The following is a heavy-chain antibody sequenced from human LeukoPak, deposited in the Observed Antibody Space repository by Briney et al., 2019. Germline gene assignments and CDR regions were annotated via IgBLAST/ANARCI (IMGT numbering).Heavy chain of an antibody. D-gene: IGHD4-23*01. V-gene: IGHV3-48*04. CDR2: ISSSSSNI. CDR1: GFTFSSYT. J-gene: IGHJ5*02. Sequence: GGSLRLSCAASGFTFSSYTMNWVRQAPGKGLEWVSYISSSSSNIYYADSVKGRFTISRDNAKNSLYLQMNRLRAEDTAVYYCARAGYGGSTTGWFDPWGQGTLVTVSS. CDR3: ARAGYGGSTTGWFDP.